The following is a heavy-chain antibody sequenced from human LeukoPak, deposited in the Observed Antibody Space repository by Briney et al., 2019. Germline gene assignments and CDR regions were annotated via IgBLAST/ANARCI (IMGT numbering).Heavy chain of an antibody. CDR3: ARDADFWSAANFDY. D-gene: IGHD3/OR15-3a*01. CDR2: IKQDGSEK. Sequence: GGSLRLSCAASGFTFSSYWMSWVRQAPGKGLEWVANIKQDGSEKYYVDSVKGRFTISRDNAKNSLYLQMNSLRAEDTAAYYCARDADFWSAANFDYWGQGTLVTVSS. V-gene: IGHV3-7*01. J-gene: IGHJ4*02. CDR1: GFTFSSYW.